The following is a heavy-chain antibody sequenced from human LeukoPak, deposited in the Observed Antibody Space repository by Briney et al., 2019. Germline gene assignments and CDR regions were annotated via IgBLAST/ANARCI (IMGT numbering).Heavy chain of an antibody. D-gene: IGHD6-13*01. CDR2: TYHSGST. J-gene: IGHJ4*02. V-gene: IGHV4-38-2*02. CDR1: GYSISSGYY. Sequence: SETLSLTCTVSGYSISSGYYWGWIRQPPGKGLEWIESTYHSGSTYYNPSLKSRVTMSVDTSKNQFSLKLSSVTAADTAVYYCARGRGQQLGNFDYWGQGTLVTVSS. CDR3: ARGRGQQLGNFDY.